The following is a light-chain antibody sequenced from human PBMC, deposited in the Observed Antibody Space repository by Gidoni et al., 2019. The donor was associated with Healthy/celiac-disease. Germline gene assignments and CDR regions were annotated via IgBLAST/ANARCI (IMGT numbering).Light chain of an antibody. Sequence: EIVLTQSPGTLSFSPGERATLSCRASQSVSSSYLAWYQQKPGKAPRLLIYGASSRSTGIPERFSGSGSGTDFTLTISRLEPEDFAVYYCKQYGSSPLTFGGGTKVEIK. J-gene: IGKJ4*01. V-gene: IGKV3-20*01. CDR3: KQYGSSPLT. CDR1: QSVSSSY. CDR2: GAS.